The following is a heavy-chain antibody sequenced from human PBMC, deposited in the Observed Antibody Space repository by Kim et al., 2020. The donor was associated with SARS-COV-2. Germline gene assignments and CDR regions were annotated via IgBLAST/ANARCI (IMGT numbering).Heavy chain of an antibody. V-gene: IGHV4-61*02. CDR1: GGSISSGSYY. CDR2: IYTSGST. Sequence: SETLSLTCTVSGGSISSGSYYWSWIRQPAGKGLEWIGRIYTSGSTNYNPSLKSRVTISVDTSKNQFSLKLSSVTAADTAVYYCARDNYYDSSGYYYGIGYYYYGMDVWGQGTTVTVSS. CDR3: ARDNYYDSSGYYYGIGYYYYGMDV. J-gene: IGHJ6*02. D-gene: IGHD3-22*01.